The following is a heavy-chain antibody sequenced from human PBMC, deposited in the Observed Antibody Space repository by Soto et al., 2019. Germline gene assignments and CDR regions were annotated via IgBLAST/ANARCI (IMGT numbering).Heavy chain of an antibody. Sequence: GGSLILSCAASGFTFSGSAMHWVRQASGKGLEWVGRIRSKANSYATAYAASVKGRFTISRDDSKNTAYLQMNSLKTEDTAVYDCTSPYHWNDFDIWGQGTMVTVSS. CDR3: TSPYHWNDFDI. V-gene: IGHV3-73*01. J-gene: IGHJ3*02. CDR2: IRSKANSYAT. D-gene: IGHD2-2*01. CDR1: GFTFSGSA.